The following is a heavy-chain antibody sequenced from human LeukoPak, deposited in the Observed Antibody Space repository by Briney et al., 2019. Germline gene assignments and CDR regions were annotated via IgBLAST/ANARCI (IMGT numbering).Heavy chain of an antibody. CDR3: ARRNMVRGVLNFDY. D-gene: IGHD3-10*01. V-gene: IGHV1-69*04. CDR1: GGTFSSYA. J-gene: IGHJ4*02. Sequence: SVKVSCKASGGTFSSYAISWVRQAPGQGLEWMGRIIPILGIANYAQKFQGRVTITADKSTSTAYMELSSLRSEDTAVYYCARRNMVRGVLNFDYWGQGTLVTVSS. CDR2: IIPILGIA.